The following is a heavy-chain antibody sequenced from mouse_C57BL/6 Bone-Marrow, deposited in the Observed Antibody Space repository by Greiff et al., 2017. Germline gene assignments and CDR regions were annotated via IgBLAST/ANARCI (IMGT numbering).Heavy chain of an antibody. D-gene: IGHD2-5*01. V-gene: IGHV5-6*01. CDR1: GFTFSSYG. CDR3: ARQDYSNLLFAY. Sequence: EVQLQESGGDLVKPGGSLKLSCAASGFTFSSYGMSWVRQTPDKRLEWVATISSGGSYTYYPDSVKGRFTISRDNAKNTLYLQMSSLKSEDTAMYYCARQDYSNLLFAYWGQGTLVTVSA. CDR2: ISSGGSYT. J-gene: IGHJ3*01.